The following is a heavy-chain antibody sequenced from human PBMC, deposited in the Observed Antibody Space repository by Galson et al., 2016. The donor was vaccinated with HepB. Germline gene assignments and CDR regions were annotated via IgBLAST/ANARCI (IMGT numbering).Heavy chain of an antibody. V-gene: IGHV3-30-3*01. CDR2: ISFDGRNG. CDR1: GFDFNDSS. J-gene: IGHJ5*02. Sequence: SLRLSCAASGFDFNDSSMHWVRQSPGKGLEWVAGISFDGRNGYYADSVEGRFIISRDSSKKTVYLQMNSLRSKDTAVYYCARSAAGRTATTTLAWGQGILVTVSS. D-gene: IGHD4-17*01. CDR3: ARSAAGRTATTTLA.